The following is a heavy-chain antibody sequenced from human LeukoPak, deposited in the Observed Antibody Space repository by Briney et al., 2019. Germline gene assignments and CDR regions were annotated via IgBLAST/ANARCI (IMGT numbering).Heavy chain of an antibody. CDR3: ARDQDRELDDAFDI. CDR2: ICYSGST. Sequence: SETLSLTCTVSGGSISSYYWSWIRQPPGKGLEWIGYICYSGSTNYNPSLKSRVTISVDTSKNQFSLKLSSVTAADTAVYYCARDQDRELDDAFDIWGQGTMVTVSS. CDR1: GGSISSYY. D-gene: IGHD1-26*01. V-gene: IGHV4-59*01. J-gene: IGHJ3*02.